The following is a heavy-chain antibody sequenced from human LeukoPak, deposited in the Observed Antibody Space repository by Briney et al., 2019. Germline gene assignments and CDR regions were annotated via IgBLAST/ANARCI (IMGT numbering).Heavy chain of an antibody. J-gene: IGHJ5*02. CDR1: GGSVSSANHC. CDR3: ARSNYGDYVWFAP. CDR2: VDFSGST. V-gene: IGHV4-61*01. Sequence: PSETLSLTCSVSGGSVSSANHCWNWIRQPPGKGLEWIGFVDFSGSTKYNPSLKSRVIISVDTSKNQLSLKLRSGTAVHTAIYYCARSNYGDYVWFAPWGQGTLVTVSS. D-gene: IGHD4-17*01.